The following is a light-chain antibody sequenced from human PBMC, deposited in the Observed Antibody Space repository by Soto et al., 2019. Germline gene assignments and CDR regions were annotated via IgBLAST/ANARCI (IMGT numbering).Light chain of an antibody. V-gene: IGKV1-5*01. J-gene: IGKJ4*01. CDR3: QQYHSDPPLT. Sequence: EIKMTQYPSALSASTGERGARWCRASDNVGPCVAWYQQKPGKAPKLLIYDASTLESGVPSRFSGSGSGTEFTLTIRSLHPDDFAIYYCQQYHSDPPLTFGRGTKVDIK. CDR2: DAS. CDR1: DNVGPC.